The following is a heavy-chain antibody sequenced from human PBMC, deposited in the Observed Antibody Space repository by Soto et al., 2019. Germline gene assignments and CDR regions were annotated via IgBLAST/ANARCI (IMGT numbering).Heavy chain of an antibody. CDR2: ISDYSGST. V-gene: IGHV1-18*01. CDR1: GDGFISCG. CDR3: GRAARGMAVAGEFDH. J-gene: IGHJ4*03. D-gene: IGHD6-19*01. Sequence: VKFSCKTFGDGFISCGIRCVRQEPGGGGVGMGGISDYSGSTNYAPKLQSRVTMSADTSTSTAYMELRCVRAADTAVYYCGRAARGMAVAGEFDHWGQGTLVNGSS.